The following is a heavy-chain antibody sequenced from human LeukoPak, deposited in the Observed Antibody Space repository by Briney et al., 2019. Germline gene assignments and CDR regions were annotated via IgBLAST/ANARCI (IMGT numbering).Heavy chain of an antibody. CDR1: GGSFSGYY. V-gene: IGHV4-34*01. CDR3: ARCDYDFWCV. CDR2: INHSGST. J-gene: IGHJ6*02. Sequence: PSETLSLTCAVYGGSFSGYYWSWIRQPPGKGLEWIGEINHSGSTNYNPSLKSRVTISVDTSKNQFSLKLSSVTAADTAVYYCARCDYDFWCVWGQGTTVTVSS. D-gene: IGHD3-3*01.